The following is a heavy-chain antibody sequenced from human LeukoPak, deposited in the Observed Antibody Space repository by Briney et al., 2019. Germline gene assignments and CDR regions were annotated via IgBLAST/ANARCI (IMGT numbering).Heavy chain of an antibody. CDR2: ISSSSSYI. D-gene: IGHD3-22*01. Sequence: GGSLRLSCAASGFTFSSYNINWVRQAPGKGLEWVSSISSSSSYIYYADSVKGRFTISRDNGKNSLYLQMNNLRAEDTAVYYCARGVRVMNYYDTSGLGDYWGQGTLVSVSS. V-gene: IGHV3-21*01. J-gene: IGHJ4*02. CDR3: ARGVRVMNYYDTSGLGDY. CDR1: GFTFSSYN.